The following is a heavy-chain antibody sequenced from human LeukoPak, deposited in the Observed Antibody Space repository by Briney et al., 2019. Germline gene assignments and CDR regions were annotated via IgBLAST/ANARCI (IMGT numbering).Heavy chain of an antibody. D-gene: IGHD4-17*01. CDR2: ISYDGSNK. CDR1: GFTFSSYA. J-gene: IGHJ5*02. Sequence: GGSLRLSCAASGFTFSSYAMHWVRQAPGKGLEWVAVISYDGSNKYYADSVKGRFTISRDNSKNTLYLQMNSLRAEDTAVYYCARDLDDYGDYHNWFDPWGQGTLVTVSS. CDR3: ARDLDDYGDYHNWFDP. V-gene: IGHV3-30-3*01.